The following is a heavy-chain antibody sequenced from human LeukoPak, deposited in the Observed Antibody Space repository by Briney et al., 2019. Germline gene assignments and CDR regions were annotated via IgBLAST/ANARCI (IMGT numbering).Heavy chain of an antibody. J-gene: IGHJ6*03. Sequence: PGGSLRLSCAASGFTFRSYAMSWVRQAPGKGLEWVSVISASGHSTNYAASAKGRFTVSRDNSKNTLYLQMNSLGAEDTAVYYCAKDLYDSSGSVYYYMDVWGKGTTVTVSS. CDR2: ISASGHST. CDR1: GFTFRSYA. V-gene: IGHV3-23*01. CDR3: AKDLYDSSGSVYYYMDV. D-gene: IGHD3-22*01.